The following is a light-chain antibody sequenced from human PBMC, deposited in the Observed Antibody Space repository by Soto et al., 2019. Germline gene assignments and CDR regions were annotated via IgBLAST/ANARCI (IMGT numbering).Light chain of an antibody. Sequence: EIAWTQSPGTLSSSPGERATLSCRASQSVSSSYLAWYQQKPDQAPRLLIYGVSSRATGIPDRFSGSGSGTDFTLTISRLEAEDFAVYYCQQYGSPSGTFGQGTKVEIK. J-gene: IGKJ1*01. V-gene: IGKV3-20*01. CDR1: QSVSSSY. CDR3: QQYGSPSGT. CDR2: GVS.